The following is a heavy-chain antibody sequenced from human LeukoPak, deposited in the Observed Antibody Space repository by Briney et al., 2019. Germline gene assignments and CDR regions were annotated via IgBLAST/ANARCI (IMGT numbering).Heavy chain of an antibody. V-gene: IGHV4-31*03. J-gene: IGHJ5*02. Sequence: SQTLSLTCTVSGGSISSGGYYWSWIRQHPGKGLEWIGYIYYSGSTYYNPSLKSRVTISVDTSKNQFSLKLSSVTAADTAVYYCANIVAAHTKGWFDPWGQGTLVTVSS. CDR1: GGSISSGGYY. CDR2: IYYSGST. CDR3: ANIVAAHTKGWFDP. D-gene: IGHD5-12*01.